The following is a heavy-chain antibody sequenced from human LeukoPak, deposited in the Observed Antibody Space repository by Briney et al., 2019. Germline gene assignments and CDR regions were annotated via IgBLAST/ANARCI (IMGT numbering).Heavy chain of an antibody. CDR1: GGSFSGYY. CDR2: INHSGST. V-gene: IGHV4-34*01. Sequence: PSETLSLTCAVYGGSFSGYYWSWIRQPPGKGLEWIGEINHSGSTNYNPSLKSRVTISVDTSKNQFSLKLSSVTAADTAVYYCARHLIKVPTALMVRGVIDWFDPWGQGTLVTVSS. J-gene: IGHJ5*02. D-gene: IGHD3-10*01. CDR3: ARHLIKVPTALMVRGVIDWFDP.